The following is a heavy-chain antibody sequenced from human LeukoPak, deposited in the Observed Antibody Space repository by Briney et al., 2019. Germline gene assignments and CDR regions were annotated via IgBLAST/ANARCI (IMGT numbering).Heavy chain of an antibody. Sequence: PGGSLRLSCAASGFTFSSYSMNWVRQAPGKGLEWVSSISSSSSYIYYADSVKGRFTISRDNAKNSLYLQMNSLRAEDTAVYYCARDYTAMVSPHEDYWGQGTLVTVSS. D-gene: IGHD5-18*01. CDR2: ISSSSSYI. V-gene: IGHV3-21*01. CDR3: ARDYTAMVSPHEDY. J-gene: IGHJ4*02. CDR1: GFTFSSYS.